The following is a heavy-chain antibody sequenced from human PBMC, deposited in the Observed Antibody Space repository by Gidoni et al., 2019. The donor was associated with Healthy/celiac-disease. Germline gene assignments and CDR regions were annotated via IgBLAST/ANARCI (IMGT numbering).Heavy chain of an antibody. CDR3: ARAGVKSSILSED. V-gene: IGHV4-59*01. CDR1: GGPISSYY. D-gene: IGHD6-6*01. J-gene: IGHJ4*02. Sequence: QVQLQESGPGLAKPSATLSRTCTVSGGPISSYYWSWIRQPPGKGLEWIGYIYYSGSTNYNPSLKSRVTISVDTSKNQFSLKLSSVTAADTAVYYCARAGVKSSILSEDWGQGTLVTVSS. CDR2: IYYSGST.